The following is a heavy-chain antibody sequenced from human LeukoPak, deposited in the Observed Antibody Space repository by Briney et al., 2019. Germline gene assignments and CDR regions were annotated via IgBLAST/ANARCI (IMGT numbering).Heavy chain of an antibody. J-gene: IGHJ4*02. CDR3: ARGLRNYYDSSGYRFDY. Sequence: PSETLSLTCAVYGGSFSGYYWSWIRQPPGKGLEWIGEINHSGSTNYNPSLKSRVTISVDTSKNQFSLKLSSVTAADTAVYYCARGLRNYYDSSGYRFDYWGQGTLVTVSS. V-gene: IGHV4-34*01. CDR2: INHSGST. D-gene: IGHD3-22*01. CDR1: GGSFSGYY.